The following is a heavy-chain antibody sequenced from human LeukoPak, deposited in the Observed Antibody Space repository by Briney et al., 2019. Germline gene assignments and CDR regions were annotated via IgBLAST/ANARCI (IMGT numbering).Heavy chain of an antibody. CDR2: IYYSGNT. D-gene: IGHD6-6*01. V-gene: IGHV4-39*01. CDR1: GVSISSSNSY. Sequence: TSETLSLTCTVSGVSISSSNSYWGWIRQPPGKGLEWIGSIYYSGNTYYNASLKSQVSISIDTSKNQFSLRLTSVTAADTAVYYCARGTYSSSSSPSSGKSKYCYYYMDVWGKGTTVTVSS. CDR3: ARGTYSSSSSPSSGKSKYCYYYMDV. J-gene: IGHJ6*03.